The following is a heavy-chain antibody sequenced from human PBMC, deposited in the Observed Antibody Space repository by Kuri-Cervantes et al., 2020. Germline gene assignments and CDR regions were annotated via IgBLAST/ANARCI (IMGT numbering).Heavy chain of an antibody. J-gene: IGHJ6*02. CDR2: ISAYNGNT. CDR1: GYTFTSYD. V-gene: IGHV1-18*01. CDR3: ARDHPPYYHYYGIDV. Sequence: GESLKIYCKASGYTFTSYDINWVRQAPGQGLEWMGWISAYNGNTNYAQQLQGRVTMTTDTSTSTAYMELRSLRSDDTAVYYCARDHPPYYHYYGIDVWGQGTTITVSS.